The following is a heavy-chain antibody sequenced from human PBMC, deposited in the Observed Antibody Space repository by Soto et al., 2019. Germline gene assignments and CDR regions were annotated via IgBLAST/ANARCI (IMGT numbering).Heavy chain of an antibody. Sequence: GGSLRLSCSASGFTFSSYAMHWVRQAPGKGLEYVSAISSNGGSTYYADSVKGRFTISRDNSKNTLYLQMSSLRAEDTAVYYCVKDDEQQMALKDGNYYYYGMDVWGQGTTVTVSS. CDR1: GFTFSSYA. CDR3: VKDDEQQMALKDGNYYYYGMDV. V-gene: IGHV3-64D*08. J-gene: IGHJ6*02. CDR2: ISSNGGST. D-gene: IGHD6-13*01.